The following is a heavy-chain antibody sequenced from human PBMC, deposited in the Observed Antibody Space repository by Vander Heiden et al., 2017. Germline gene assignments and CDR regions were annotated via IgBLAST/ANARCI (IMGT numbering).Heavy chain of an antibody. CDR3: ARIPYYDSSGYYLDAFDI. D-gene: IGHD3-22*01. CDR1: GGSISSSY. CDR2: IYHSGST. V-gene: IGHV4-59*01. Sequence: QVQLQESGPGLLKPSETLSLTCAVAGGSISSSYWSWIRQPPGKGLEWIGYIYHSGSTNYNPSLKSRVTISVDTSKNQFSLKLSSVTAADTAVYYCARIPYYDSSGYYLDAFDIWGQGTMVTVSS. J-gene: IGHJ3*02.